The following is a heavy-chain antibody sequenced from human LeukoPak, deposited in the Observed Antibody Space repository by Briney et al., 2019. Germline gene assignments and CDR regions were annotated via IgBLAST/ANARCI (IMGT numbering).Heavy chain of an antibody. D-gene: IGHD3-10*01. CDR2: IIPIFGTA. CDR3: ARDTAHYYGSGSYVY. J-gene: IGHJ4*02. CDR1: GGTFSSYA. Sequence: ASVKVSCKASGGTFSSYAISWVRQAPGQGHEWMGRIIPIFGTANYAQKFQGRVTITTDESTSTAYMELSSLRSEDTAVYYCARDTAHYYGSGSYVYWGQGTLVTVSS. V-gene: IGHV1-69*05.